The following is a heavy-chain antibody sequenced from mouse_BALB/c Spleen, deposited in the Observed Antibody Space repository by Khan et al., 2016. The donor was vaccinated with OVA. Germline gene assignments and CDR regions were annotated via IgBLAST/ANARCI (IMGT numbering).Heavy chain of an antibody. CDR3: ARGENGYYLAWFAY. V-gene: IGHV3-2*02. Sequence: EVQLQESGPGLVKPSQSLSLTCTVTGYSITSDYAWNWIRQFPGNKLEWMGYISYSGSTSYNPSLKSRTSITRDTSKNPFFLQLNSVTTEDTANYYCARGENGYYLAWFAYWGQGTLVTVSA. CDR2: ISYSGST. J-gene: IGHJ3*01. CDR1: GYSITSDYA. D-gene: IGHD2-3*01.